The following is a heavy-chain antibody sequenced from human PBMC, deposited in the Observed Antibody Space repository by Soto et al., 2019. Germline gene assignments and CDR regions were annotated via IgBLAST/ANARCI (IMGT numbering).Heavy chain of an antibody. Sequence: QVHLQESGPGLVRPSETLSLTCSVSGGSLKTYYWSWIRQPPGRGLGWIGYIFSSGSPNYNPSLRSRVTMSVETSNNQFSLKMSSVTAADTAVYYCARVAGISYYNHMDVWGKGTTVTVSS. CDR3: ARVAGISYYNHMDV. D-gene: IGHD6-19*01. CDR1: GGSLKTYY. V-gene: IGHV4-59*01. J-gene: IGHJ6*03. CDR2: IFSSGSP.